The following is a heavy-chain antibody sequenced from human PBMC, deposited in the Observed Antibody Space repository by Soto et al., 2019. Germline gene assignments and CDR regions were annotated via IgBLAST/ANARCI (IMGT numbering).Heavy chain of an antibody. CDR1: GFTFSSYS. CDR3: ARDGMWQQLVWDAFDI. V-gene: IGHV3-21*01. CDR2: ISSSSSYI. J-gene: IGHJ3*02. D-gene: IGHD6-13*01. Sequence: EVQLVESEGGLVKPGGSLRLSCAASGFTFSSYSMNWVRQAPGKGLEWVSSISSSSSYIYYADSVKGRFTSSRDNAKNSRYLQMNSLRAEDTAVYYCARDGMWQQLVWDAFDIWGQGTMVTVSS.